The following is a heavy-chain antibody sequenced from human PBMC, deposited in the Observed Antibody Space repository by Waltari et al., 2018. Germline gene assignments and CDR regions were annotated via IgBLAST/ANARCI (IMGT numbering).Heavy chain of an antibody. CDR1: GFTVSSDY. Sequence: EVQLVASGGDLIQPGGSLRLSCAASGFTVSSDYVSWVRQAPGKGLEWVAILYSGGSTYYGDSVKGRFTISRDSSKTTLYLQLNSLRAEDTAVYYCARDYCDRTSCSVAWGQGTLVTVSS. V-gene: IGHV3-53*01. J-gene: IGHJ5*02. CDR2: LYSGGST. CDR3: ARDYCDRTSCSVA. D-gene: IGHD2-2*01.